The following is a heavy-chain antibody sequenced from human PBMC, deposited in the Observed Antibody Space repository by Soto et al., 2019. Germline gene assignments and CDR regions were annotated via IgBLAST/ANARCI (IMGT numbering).Heavy chain of an antibody. D-gene: IGHD2-15*01. CDR1: GGSISDSNFH. V-gene: IGHV4-39*01. CDR2: IYYSVPT. Sequence: QLLLQESGPGLVRPSEILSLTCTVSGGSISDSNFHWGWMRQPPGKGLEWIGGIYYSVPTYYNLSLKSRLSMSLDTSKNQLSLRLSSVTAADTAVYYCARPAIVVARNVKPRRGRSTYFDPLGQGTLVTVSS. CDR3: ARPAIVVARNVKPRRGRSTYFDP. J-gene: IGHJ5*02.